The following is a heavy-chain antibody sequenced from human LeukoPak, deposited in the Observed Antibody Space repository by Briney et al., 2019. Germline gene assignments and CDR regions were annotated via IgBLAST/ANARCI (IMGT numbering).Heavy chain of an antibody. CDR2: ISARGDNS. J-gene: IGHJ4*02. V-gene: IGHV3-23*01. CDR3: ANRNYYLDH. CDR1: GFSFSTYT. D-gene: IGHD3-10*01. Sequence: GGSLRLSCAASGFSFSTYTMAWVRQAPGQGLEWVSAISARGDNSWYADSVKGRFTISRDNSKNTLYLQMNNRRAEDTAIYYCANRNYYLDHWGQGTLVRVSS.